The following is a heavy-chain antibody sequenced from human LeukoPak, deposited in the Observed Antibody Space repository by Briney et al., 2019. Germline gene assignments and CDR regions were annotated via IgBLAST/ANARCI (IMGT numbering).Heavy chain of an antibody. CDR3: ARVSGSGSYFEY. CDR1: GFTFSSYA. Sequence: GGSLRLSCAASGFTFSSYAIHWVRQAPGKGLEYASGISSNGGSTYYANSVKGRFTISRDNSKNTLYLQMGSLRAEDMAVYYCARVSGSGSYFEYWGQGTLVTVSS. J-gene: IGHJ4*02. D-gene: IGHD3-10*01. V-gene: IGHV3-64*01. CDR2: ISSNGGST.